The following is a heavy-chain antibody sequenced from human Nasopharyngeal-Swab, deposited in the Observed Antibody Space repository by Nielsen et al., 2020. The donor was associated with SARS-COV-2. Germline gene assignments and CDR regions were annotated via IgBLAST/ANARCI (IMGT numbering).Heavy chain of an antibody. V-gene: IGHV3-23*01. CDR3: AKDREATYYYGSGSFDY. D-gene: IGHD3-10*01. CDR1: GFTFSSYA. J-gene: IGHJ4*02. Sequence: GGSLRLSCAASGFTFSSYAMSWVRQAPGKGLEWVSAISDSGGSTYYADSVKGRFTISRDNSKNTLYLQMNSLRAEDTAVYYCAKDREATYYYGSGSFDYWGQGTLVTVSS. CDR2: ISDSGGST.